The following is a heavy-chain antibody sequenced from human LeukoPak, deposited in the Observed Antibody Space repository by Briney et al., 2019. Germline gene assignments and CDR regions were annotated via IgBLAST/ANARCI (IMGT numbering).Heavy chain of an antibody. V-gene: IGHV1-8*02. J-gene: IGHJ4*02. Sequence: ASVKVSCKASGGTFSSYAINWVRQAIGQGLEWMGWMNPNSGDTGYVQKFQGRVTMTRNTSISTAYMELSSLRSEDTAVYYCARGPMGVGAHCDYWGQGTLVTVSS. CDR1: GGTFSSYA. CDR3: ARGPMGVGAHCDY. D-gene: IGHD1-26*01. CDR2: MNPNSGDT.